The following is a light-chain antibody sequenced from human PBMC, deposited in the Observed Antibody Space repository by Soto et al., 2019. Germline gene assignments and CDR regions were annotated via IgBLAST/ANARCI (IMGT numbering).Light chain of an antibody. V-gene: IGKV3-20*01. CDR1: QSVSGNY. J-gene: IGKJ1*01. CDR2: DAS. Sequence: EIVLTQSPGTLSLSPGERATLSCRASQSVSGNYLAWYRQKPGQAPRLLIYDASSRATGIPDRFSGSGSGTDFTLPIIRLEPEDFTVYYCHQYGGSPPWTFGQGTKVEIK. CDR3: HQYGGSPPWT.